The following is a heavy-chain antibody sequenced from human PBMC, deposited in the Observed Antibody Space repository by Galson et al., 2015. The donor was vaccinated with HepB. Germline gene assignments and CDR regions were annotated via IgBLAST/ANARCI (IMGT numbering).Heavy chain of an antibody. V-gene: IGHV4-61*02. CDR1: GGSISSGGYY. J-gene: IGHJ6*03. Sequence: TLSLTCTVSGGSISSGGYYWSWIRQPAGKGLEWIGRIYSSGSTNYNPSLQSRVTMSVDTSQSQFALKLSSVTAADTAVYYCARSRGWNYYYYYMDVWGKGTTVTVSS. CDR3: ARSRGWNYYYYYMDV. CDR2: IYSSGST. D-gene: IGHD3-10*01.